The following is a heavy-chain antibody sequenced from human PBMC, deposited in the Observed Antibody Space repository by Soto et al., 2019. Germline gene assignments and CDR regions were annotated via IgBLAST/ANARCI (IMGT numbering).Heavy chain of an antibody. Sequence: SETLSLTCTVSGGSISSYYWSWIRQPPGKGLEWIGYIYYSGSTNYNPSLKSRVTISVDTSKNQFSLKLSSVTAADTAVYYGARRYRGSYAPYYFDYWGQGTLVTVSS. D-gene: IGHD1-26*01. CDR3: ARRYRGSYAPYYFDY. CDR1: GGSISSYY. V-gene: IGHV4-59*01. J-gene: IGHJ4*02. CDR2: IYYSGST.